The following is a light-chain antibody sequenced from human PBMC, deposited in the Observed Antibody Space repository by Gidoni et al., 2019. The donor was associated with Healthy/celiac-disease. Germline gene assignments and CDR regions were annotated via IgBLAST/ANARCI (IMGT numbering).Light chain of an antibody. CDR3: SSYTSSSTWV. J-gene: IGLJ3*02. V-gene: IGLV2-14*01. Sequence: QFALTQPASVSGSPGPSITISCTGTSSDVGGYNYVSWYQQHPGKAPKLMIYEVSNRPSGVSNRFSGSKSGNTASLTISGLQAEDEADYYCSSYTSSSTWVFGGGTKLTVL. CDR2: EVS. CDR1: SSDVGGYNY.